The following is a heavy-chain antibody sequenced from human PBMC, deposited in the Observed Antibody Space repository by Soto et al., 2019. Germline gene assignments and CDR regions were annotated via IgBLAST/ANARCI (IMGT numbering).Heavy chain of an antibody. Sequence: PSETXSLTCTVSGGSISSSSYYWGWIRQPPGKGLEWIGSIYYSGSTYYNPSLKSRVTISVDTSKNQFSLKLSSVTAADTAVYYCARTPLGDDAFDIWGQGTMVTVSS. CDR1: GGSISSSSYY. CDR3: ARTPLGDDAFDI. D-gene: IGHD3-10*01. CDR2: IYYSGST. V-gene: IGHV4-39*01. J-gene: IGHJ3*02.